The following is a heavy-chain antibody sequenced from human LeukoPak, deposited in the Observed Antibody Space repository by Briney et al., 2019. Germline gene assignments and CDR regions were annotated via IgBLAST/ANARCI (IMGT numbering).Heavy chain of an antibody. V-gene: IGHV5-51*01. CDR1: GYSFPIYW. D-gene: IGHD3-10*01. J-gene: IGHJ4*02. Sequence: GESLKISCKGSGYSFPIYWIAWVRQMPGKGLEWMGIVYPGDSDTRYSPSFQGQITISADKSISTAYLQWSSLKASDTAMYYCARRSTYGSGTNYLFDYWGQGTLVTVSS. CDR3: ARRSTYGSGTNYLFDY. CDR2: VYPGDSDT.